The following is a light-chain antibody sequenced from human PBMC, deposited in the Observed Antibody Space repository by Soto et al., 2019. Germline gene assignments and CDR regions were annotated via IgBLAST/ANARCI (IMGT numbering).Light chain of an antibody. CDR1: KNDIGVYDF. CDR2: EVV. Sequence: QSALTQPPSSSGSPGQSVTISCTGTKNDIGVYDFVSWYQHHPGKAPRLIIYEVVQRPSGVPDRFSGSKSGNTASLTVSGLQAADEADYCCKSYAGSNTYVLGSGTKLTV. J-gene: IGLJ1*01. V-gene: IGLV2-8*01. CDR3: KSYAGSNTYV.